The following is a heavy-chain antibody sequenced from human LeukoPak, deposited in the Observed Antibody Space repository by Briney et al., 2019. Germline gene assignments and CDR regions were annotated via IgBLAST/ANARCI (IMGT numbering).Heavy chain of an antibody. Sequence: SETLSLTCTVSGYTISNGFYWAWIRQPPGKGLEWIGSFYHTGSTNYNPSLKSRVTISVDTSKNQFSLKLSSVTAADTAVYYCARHRRIVVVPAAISGFDYWGQGTLVTVSS. CDR3: ARHRRIVVVPAAISGFDY. V-gene: IGHV4-38-2*02. CDR2: FYHTGST. CDR1: GYTISNGFY. J-gene: IGHJ4*02. D-gene: IGHD2-2*01.